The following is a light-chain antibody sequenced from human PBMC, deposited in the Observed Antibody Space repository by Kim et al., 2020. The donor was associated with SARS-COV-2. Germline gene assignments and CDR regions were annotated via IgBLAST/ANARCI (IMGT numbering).Light chain of an antibody. CDR3: QQYDTSRT. CDR2: DAS. J-gene: IGKJ1*01. Sequence: VLTQSPGTLSLSPGERATLSCRAGQSVSSTYLAWYQQKPGQAPRLLMSDASTRATGIPDRFSGSGSETDFTLTISRLEPEDFAVYYCQQYDTSRTFGQGTKVDIK. CDR1: QSVSSTY. V-gene: IGKV3-20*01.